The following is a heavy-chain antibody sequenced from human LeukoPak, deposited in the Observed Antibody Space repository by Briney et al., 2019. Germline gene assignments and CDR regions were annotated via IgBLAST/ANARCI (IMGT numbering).Heavy chain of an antibody. CDR2: ISYDGSNK. Sequence: PGGSLRLSCAASGFTFSSYAMHWVRQAPGKGLEWVAVISYDGSNKYYADSVKGRFTISRDNSKNTLYLQMNSLRAEDTAVYYCASIPVLLWFGEVSQIDYWGQGTLVTVSS. D-gene: IGHD3-10*01. CDR1: GFTFSSYA. V-gene: IGHV3-30*01. J-gene: IGHJ4*02. CDR3: ASIPVLLWFGEVSQIDY.